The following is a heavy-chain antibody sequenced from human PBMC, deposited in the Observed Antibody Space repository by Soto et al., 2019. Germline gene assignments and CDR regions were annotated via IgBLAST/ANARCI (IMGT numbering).Heavy chain of an antibody. CDR3: AGDFYYNMDV. J-gene: IGHJ6*02. Sequence: EVQLVESGGGMVHPGGSLKLSCAASGFPFNGSAMHWVRQASGKGLEWVGRIRIKPNNYATAYAASLKGRFTISRDDSKNTAYLQMNSLKTEDTAVYYCAGDFYYNMDVWGQGTTVTVSS. CDR1: GFPFNGSA. V-gene: IGHV3-73*02. CDR2: IRIKPNNYAT.